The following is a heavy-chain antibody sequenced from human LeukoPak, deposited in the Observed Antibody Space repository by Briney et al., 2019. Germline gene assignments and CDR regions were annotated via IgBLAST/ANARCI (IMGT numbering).Heavy chain of an antibody. CDR3: ARGPYYYDSSGYYHKYFDY. J-gene: IGHJ4*02. CDR2: IYYSGST. Sequence: SETLSLTCTVSGGSISSGGYYWSWIRQHPGKGPEWIGYIYYSGSTYYNPSLKSRVTISVDTSKKQFSLKLSSVTAADTAVYYCARGPYYYDSSGYYHKYFDYWGQGTLVTVSS. V-gene: IGHV4-31*03. D-gene: IGHD3-22*01. CDR1: GGSISSGGYY.